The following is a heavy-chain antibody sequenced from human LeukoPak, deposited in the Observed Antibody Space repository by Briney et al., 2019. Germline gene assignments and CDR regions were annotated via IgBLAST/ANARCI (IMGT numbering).Heavy chain of an antibody. V-gene: IGHV4-61*02. J-gene: IGHJ4*02. D-gene: IGHD3-22*01. CDR2: IYVNGRT. CDR1: GDSISSGSHY. CDR3: ATSIGTKETLIWGLPFDN. Sequence: SETLSLTCTVSGDSISSGSHYWSWIRQPAGKGLEWIGRIYVNGRTSYNPSLKSRVTISLDASKNQFSLKVNSVTAADTAVYYCATSIGTKETLIWGLPFDNWGQGTLVTVSS.